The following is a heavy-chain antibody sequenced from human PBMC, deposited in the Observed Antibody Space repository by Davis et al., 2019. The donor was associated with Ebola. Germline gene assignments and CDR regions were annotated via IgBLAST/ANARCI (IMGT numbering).Heavy chain of an antibody. CDR1: GFTFSSYW. D-gene: IGHD2-2*01. Sequence: GGSLRLSCAASGFTFSSYWMSWVRQAPGKGLEWVGRIKSKTDGGTTDYAAPVKGRFTISRDDSKNTLYLQMNSLKTEDSAVYYCTADVVPAATRGVYYYYYYMDVWGKGTTVTVSS. CDR2: IKSKTDGGTT. V-gene: IGHV3-15*01. CDR3: TADVVPAATRGVYYYYYYMDV. J-gene: IGHJ6*03.